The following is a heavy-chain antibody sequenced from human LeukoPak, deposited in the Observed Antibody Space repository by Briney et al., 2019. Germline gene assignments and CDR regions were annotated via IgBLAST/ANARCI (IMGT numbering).Heavy chain of an antibody. Sequence: ASVKVSCKASGYTFTNYGINWVRQAPGQGLEWMGWISGYNGDINYAQRLQGRVTMTTDTSTSTAYMELRSLSSDDTAVYYCARHEGTTPPLFDYWGQGTLVTVSS. J-gene: IGHJ4*02. D-gene: IGHD1-7*01. V-gene: IGHV1-18*01. CDR1: GYTFTNYG. CDR2: ISGYNGDI. CDR3: ARHEGTTPPLFDY.